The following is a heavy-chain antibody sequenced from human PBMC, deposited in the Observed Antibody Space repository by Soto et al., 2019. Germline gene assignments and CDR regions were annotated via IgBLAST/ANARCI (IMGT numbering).Heavy chain of an antibody. Sequence: QVHLQQWGSGLLRPSETLSLACGVFGSLSDDWWSWIRQSPGKGLEWIGEIAHRGRTHSHPPLKTRVTLSVYTAQKQIFLPSTSVTAAVSGMYHCARDFGAGADFEPGGQGTRVSVSS. CDR2: IAHRGRT. V-gene: IGHV4-34*02. J-gene: IGHJ5*02. CDR1: GSLSDDW. CDR3: ARDFGAGADFEP. D-gene: IGHD3-10*01.